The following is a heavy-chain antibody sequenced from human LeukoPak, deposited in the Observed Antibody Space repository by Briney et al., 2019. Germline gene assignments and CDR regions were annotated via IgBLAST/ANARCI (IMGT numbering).Heavy chain of an antibody. V-gene: IGHV3-23*01. CDR1: GFTFDDYA. D-gene: IGHD6-19*01. CDR2: ISGSGGST. CDR3: AKDPRYSSGWPFDY. Sequence: PGRSLRLSCAASGFTFDDYAMHWVRQAPGKGLEWVSAISGSGGSTYYADSVKGRFTISRDNSKNTLYLQMNSLRAEDTAVYYCAKDPRYSSGWPFDYWGQGTLVTVSS. J-gene: IGHJ4*02.